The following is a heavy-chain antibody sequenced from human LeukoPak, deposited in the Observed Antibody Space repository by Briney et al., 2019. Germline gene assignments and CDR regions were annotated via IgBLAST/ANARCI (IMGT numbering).Heavy chain of an antibody. CDR1: GGSISGYY. V-gene: IGHV4-59*08. CDR2: IYYRGTS. Sequence: SETLSLTCNVSGGSISGYYWSWVRQPPGQGLEGIGFIYYRGTSKYNPSLMSRVTMSVDTSKNQVSLKLSSVTAADKAVYYCARHYCSGGNCYYFDHWGQGTLVTVSS. D-gene: IGHD2-15*01. CDR3: ARHYCSGGNCYYFDH. J-gene: IGHJ4*02.